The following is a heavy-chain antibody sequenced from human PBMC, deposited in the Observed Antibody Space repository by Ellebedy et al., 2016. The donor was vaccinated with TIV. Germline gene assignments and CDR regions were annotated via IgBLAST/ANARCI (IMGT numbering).Heavy chain of an antibody. Sequence: AASVKVSCKASGYTFNNYGISWVRQAPGQGLEWMGWISAYNGDTNYEQKLQGRVTMTTDTSTSTAYMDLRSLRSDDTAVYYCARAVSWYSSGWSLHYMDVWGKGTTVTVSS. V-gene: IGHV1-18*01. CDR3: ARAVSWYSSGWSLHYMDV. CDR2: ISAYNGDT. J-gene: IGHJ6*03. D-gene: IGHD6-19*01. CDR1: GYTFNNYG.